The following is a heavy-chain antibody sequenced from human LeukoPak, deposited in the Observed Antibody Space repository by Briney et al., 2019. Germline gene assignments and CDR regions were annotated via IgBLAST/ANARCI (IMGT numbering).Heavy chain of an antibody. Sequence: GGSLRLPCAASGFTFSSYGMHWVRQAPGKGLEWVAFIRYDGSNKYYADSVKGRFTISRDNSKNTLYLQMNSLRAEDTAVYYCAKDRYCSSTSCWNFFDYWGQGTLVTVSS. CDR1: GFTFSSYG. CDR2: IRYDGSNK. V-gene: IGHV3-30*02. J-gene: IGHJ4*02. CDR3: AKDRYCSSTSCWNFFDY. D-gene: IGHD2-2*01.